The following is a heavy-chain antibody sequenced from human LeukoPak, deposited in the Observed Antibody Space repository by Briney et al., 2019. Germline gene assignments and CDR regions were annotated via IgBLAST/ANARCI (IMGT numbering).Heavy chain of an antibody. CDR3: ARAGWLMVYATIDY. J-gene: IGHJ4*02. CDR1: GYTFTSYG. D-gene: IGHD2-8*01. Sequence: ASVKVSCKASGYTFTSYGISGVRQAPGQGLEWMGWISAYNGNTNYAQKLQGRVTMTTDTSTSTAYMELRSLRSDDTAVYYCARAGWLMVYATIDYWGQGTLVTVSS. CDR2: ISAYNGNT. V-gene: IGHV1-18*01.